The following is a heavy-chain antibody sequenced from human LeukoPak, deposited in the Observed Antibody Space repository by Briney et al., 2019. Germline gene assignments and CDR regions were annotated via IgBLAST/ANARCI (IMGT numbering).Heavy chain of an antibody. Sequence: GGSLRLSCAASGFTFDDYAMHWVRQAPGKGLEWVSLISGDGGITYYADSVKGRFTISRDNSKNSLHLQINSLRAEDTAFYYCAKARGSSWYWEDYWGQGTLVTV. CDR2: ISGDGGIT. J-gene: IGHJ4*02. V-gene: IGHV3-43*02. CDR1: GFTFDDYA. D-gene: IGHD6-13*01. CDR3: AKARGSSWYWEDY.